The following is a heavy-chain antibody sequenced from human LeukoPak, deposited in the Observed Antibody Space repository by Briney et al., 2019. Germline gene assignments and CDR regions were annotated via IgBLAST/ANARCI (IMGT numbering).Heavy chain of an antibody. CDR2: INHSGST. D-gene: IGHD2-2*01. J-gene: IGHJ6*04. CDR3: ARVRGGVVVPAAMHYYYGMDA. CDR1: GGSFSGYY. V-gene: IGHV4-34*01. Sequence: SETLSLTCAVYGGSFSGYYWSWIRQPPGKGLEWIGEINHSGSTNYNPSLKSRVTISVDTSKNQFSLKLSSVTAADTAVYYCARVRGGVVVPAAMHYYYGMDAWGKGTTVTVSS.